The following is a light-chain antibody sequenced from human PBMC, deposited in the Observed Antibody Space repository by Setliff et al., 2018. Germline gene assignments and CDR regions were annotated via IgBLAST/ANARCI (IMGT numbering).Light chain of an antibody. CDR1: SSDVGYYNY. Sequence: LTQPASVSGSPGQSITISCTGTSSDVGYYNYVSWYQQHPGKAPKLMIYEVSNRSSGVSNRFSGSKSGNTASLTISGLQAEDEADYYCSSYTSSSTRVFGTGTKVTVL. J-gene: IGLJ1*01. CDR3: SSYTSSSTRV. CDR2: EVS. V-gene: IGLV2-14*01.